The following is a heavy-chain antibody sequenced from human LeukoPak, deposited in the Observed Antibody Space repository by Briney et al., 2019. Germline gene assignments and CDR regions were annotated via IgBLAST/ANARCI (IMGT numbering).Heavy chain of an antibody. CDR2: ISTGGDTI. D-gene: IGHD6-19*01. J-gene: IGHJ4*02. CDR3: ARGPGTAVAGTFDY. V-gene: IGHV3-48*02. Sequence: PGGSLRLSCAASGFTFSTYTMSWVRQAPGRGLEWVSAISTGGDTIYYADSVKGRFTISRDNAKNSLYLQMNSLRDEDTAVYYCARGPGTAVAGTFDYWGQGTLVTVSS. CDR1: GFTFSTYT.